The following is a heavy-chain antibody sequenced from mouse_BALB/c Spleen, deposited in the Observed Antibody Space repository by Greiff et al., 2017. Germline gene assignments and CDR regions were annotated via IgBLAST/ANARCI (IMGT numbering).Heavy chain of an antibody. CDR2: ISSGSSTI. J-gene: IGHJ3*01. D-gene: IGHD2-4*01. Sequence: EVMLVESGGGLVQPGGSRKLSCAASGFTFSSFGMHWVRQAPEKGLEWVAYISSGSSTIYYADTVKGRFTISRDNPKNTLFLQMTSLRSEDTAMYCCARSYDYDGGWFAYWGQGTLVTVSA. CDR3: ARSYDYDGGWFAY. CDR1: GFTFSSFG. V-gene: IGHV5-17*02.